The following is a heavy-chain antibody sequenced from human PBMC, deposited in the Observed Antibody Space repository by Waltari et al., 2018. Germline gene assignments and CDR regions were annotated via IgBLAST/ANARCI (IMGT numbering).Heavy chain of an antibody. CDR1: DASISTSRDY. D-gene: IGHD6-6*01. CDR2: IYYSGST. V-gene: IGHV4-39*02. CDR3: ARRAGSSASRWFDP. Sequence: HLQLQESGPGLVKPSETLSLTCTVSDASISTSRDYWGWVRQPPGKGLEWIGYIYYSGSTYYNPSLKSRFVRSVDTSKNHFSLRLSSVTAADTAVYYCARRAGSSASRWFDPWGQGILVTVSS. J-gene: IGHJ5*02.